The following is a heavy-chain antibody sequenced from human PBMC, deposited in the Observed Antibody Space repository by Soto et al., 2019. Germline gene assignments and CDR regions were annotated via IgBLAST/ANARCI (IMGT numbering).Heavy chain of an antibody. D-gene: IGHD3-16*01. CDR2: IRSKVYGGTI. J-gene: IGHJ6*02. Sequence: GGSLRLSCRGSGFSFGDYAINWFRQSPGKGLECVGFIRSKVYGGTIEYAASVKGRFSISRDDSKSIAYLQMNSPRTDDTAVYYCTRDGVQITDFAYRYYGLDVWGPGTTVTVSS. V-gene: IGHV3-49*03. CDR3: TRDGVQITDFAYRYYGLDV. CDR1: GFSFGDYA.